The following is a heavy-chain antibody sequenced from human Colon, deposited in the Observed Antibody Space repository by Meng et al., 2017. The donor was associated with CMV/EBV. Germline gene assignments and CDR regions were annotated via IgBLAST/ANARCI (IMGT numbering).Heavy chain of an antibody. V-gene: IGHV1-69*05. CDR2: IIPILGTT. Sequence: FPSHAITWVRQAPGQGLEWMGGIIPILGTTDYAQNFQGRVTITTDESTTTAFMELSNLRSEDTAVYYCASGSPYRSRTSCYSGGYGNWGQGTLVTVSS. CDR1: FPSHA. CDR3: ASGSPYRSRTSCYSGGYGN. D-gene: IGHD2-2*02. J-gene: IGHJ4*02.